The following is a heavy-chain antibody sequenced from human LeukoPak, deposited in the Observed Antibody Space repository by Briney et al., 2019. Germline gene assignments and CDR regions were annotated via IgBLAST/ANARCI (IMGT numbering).Heavy chain of an antibody. CDR3: ARGGYYYDSSGYLPLYFQH. D-gene: IGHD3-22*01. J-gene: IGHJ1*01. Sequence: SETLSLTCTVSGYSISSGYYWGWIRQPPGKGLEWIGSIYHSGSTYYNPSLKSRVTISVDTSKNQFSLKLSSVTAADTAVYYCARGGYYYDSSGYLPLYFQHWGQGTLVTVSS. V-gene: IGHV4-38-2*02. CDR1: GYSISSGYY. CDR2: IYHSGST.